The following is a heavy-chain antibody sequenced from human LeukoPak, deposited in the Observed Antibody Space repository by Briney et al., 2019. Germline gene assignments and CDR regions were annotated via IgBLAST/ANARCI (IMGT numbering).Heavy chain of an antibody. CDR2: IYYSGST. J-gene: IGHJ4*02. CDR1: GGSISSHY. V-gene: IGHV4-59*11. CDR3: ARGGSYGQPYYFDY. D-gene: IGHD5-18*01. Sequence: SETLSLTCSVSGGSISSHYWSWIRQPPGKGLEWIGYIYYSGSTNYNPSLKSRVTISVDTSKNQFSLKLSSVTAADTAVYYCARGGSYGQPYYFDYWGQGTLVTVSS.